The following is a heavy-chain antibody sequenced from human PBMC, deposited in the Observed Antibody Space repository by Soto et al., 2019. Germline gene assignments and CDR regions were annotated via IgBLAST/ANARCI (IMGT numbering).Heavy chain of an antibody. CDR1: GFTFSSYA. J-gene: IGHJ3*02. V-gene: IGHV3-23*01. D-gene: IGHD6-13*01. Sequence: EVQLLESGGGLVQPGGSLRLSCAASGFTFSSYAMSWVRQAPGKGLAWVSAISGSGGSTYYADSVKGRFTISRDNSKNTLYLQMNSLRAEDTAVYYCAKIGDDLAAAGDDAFDIWGQGTMVTVSS. CDR2: ISGSGGST. CDR3: AKIGDDLAAAGDDAFDI.